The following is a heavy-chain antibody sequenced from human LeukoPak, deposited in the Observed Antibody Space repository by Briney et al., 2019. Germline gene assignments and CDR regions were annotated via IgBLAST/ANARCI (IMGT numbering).Heavy chain of an antibody. V-gene: IGHV1-2*02. Sequence: ASVKVSCKASGYTFTGYYMHWVRQAPGQGLEWMGWINPNSGGTNYAQKFQGRVTMTTDTSTSTAYMELRSLRSDDTAVYYCARDASPATPGTADYWGQGTLVTVSS. D-gene: IGHD1-14*01. J-gene: IGHJ4*02. CDR1: GYTFTGYY. CDR2: INPNSGGT. CDR3: ARDASPATPGTADY.